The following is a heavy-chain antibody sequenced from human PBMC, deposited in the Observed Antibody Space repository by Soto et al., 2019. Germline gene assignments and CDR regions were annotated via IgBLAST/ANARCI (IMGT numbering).Heavy chain of an antibody. CDR3: AKASIEYSAAVDD. Sequence: EVQLLDSGGGLVQPGGSLRLACAASGFSFSSYAMVWVRQAPGKGLEGVSVISARGGSSYFADPVKGRFTISRDNSKKVLSLEMNSLTAEDTATYFCAKASIEYSAAVDDWGQGTLVLVSS. J-gene: IGHJ4*02. V-gene: IGHV3-23*01. D-gene: IGHD4-4*01. CDR1: GFSFSSYA. CDR2: ISARGGSS.